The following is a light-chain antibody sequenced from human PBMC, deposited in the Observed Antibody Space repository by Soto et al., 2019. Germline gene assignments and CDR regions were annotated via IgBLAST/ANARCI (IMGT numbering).Light chain of an antibody. V-gene: IGKV3-15*01. CDR1: QSVRSH. J-gene: IGKJ4*01. CDR2: GAS. Sequence: EVVMTQSPATLSVSPGERATLSCRASQSVRSHLVWYQQKPGQAPSLLIFGASTRATGVPARFSGSESGTEFTLTISSLQSEDVAVYFCQKYNDWPRTFGGGTKVEIK. CDR3: QKYNDWPRT.